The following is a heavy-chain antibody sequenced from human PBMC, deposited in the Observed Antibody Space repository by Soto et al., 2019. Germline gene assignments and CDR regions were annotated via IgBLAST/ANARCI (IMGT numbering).Heavy chain of an antibody. Sequence: PSETLSLTCTVSGGSISSSSYYWSWIRQPPGKGLEWIGYIYYSGSTNYDPSLKSRVTISIDRSKNQFSLKLSSVTAADTAVYYCASQFLTTEGDWFDPWGQGTLVTVSS. CDR3: ASQFLTTEGDWFDP. CDR2: IYYSGST. V-gene: IGHV4-61*05. CDR1: GGSISSSSYY. J-gene: IGHJ5*02. D-gene: IGHD4-17*01.